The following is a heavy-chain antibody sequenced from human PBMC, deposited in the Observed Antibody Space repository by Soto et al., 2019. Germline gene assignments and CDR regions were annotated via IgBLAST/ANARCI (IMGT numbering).Heavy chain of an antibody. V-gene: IGHV3-23*01. J-gene: IGHJ6*02. D-gene: IGHD3-3*01. CDR2: ISGSGGST. Sequence: GGSLRLSCAASGFTFSSYAMSWVRQAPGKGLEWVSAISGSGGSTYYADSVKGRFTIPRDNSKNTLYRQMNSLRAEDTAVYYCAKSVLRFLEWLPHPYYYGMDGWGQGTTVTVSS. CDR3: AKSVLRFLEWLPHPYYYGMDG. CDR1: GFTFSSYA.